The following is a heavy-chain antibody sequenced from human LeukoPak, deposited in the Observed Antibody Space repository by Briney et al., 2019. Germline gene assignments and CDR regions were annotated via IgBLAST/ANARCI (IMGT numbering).Heavy chain of an antibody. CDR3: TRDTYYYDSKLPGY. CDR1: GFTVSSNY. J-gene: IGHJ4*02. D-gene: IGHD3-22*01. V-gene: IGHV3-53*01. CDR2: IYSGGST. Sequence: PGGSLRLSCAASGFTVSSNYMSWVRQAPGKGLEWVSVIYSGGSTYYADSVKGRFTISRDNSRTTLYLQMNTLRAEDTAVYYCTRDTYYYDSKLPGYWGQGTLVTVSS.